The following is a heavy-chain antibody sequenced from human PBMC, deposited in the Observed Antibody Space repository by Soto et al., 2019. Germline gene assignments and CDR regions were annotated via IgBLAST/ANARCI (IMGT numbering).Heavy chain of an antibody. CDR1: GGTFSIYG. V-gene: IGHV1-69*01. J-gene: IGHJ6*02. Sequence: QVQLVQSGAEVKKTGSSVKVSCKASGGTFSIYGFSWVRQAPGQGPEWIGGIIPILTTPNYAQKFHGRVTIVADESTTTVYMALSSLKSEDTAVYYCATSVGIAPTGEDGMDVWGQGTAVTVSS. D-gene: IGHD7-27*01. CDR2: IIPILTTP. CDR3: ATSVGIAPTGEDGMDV.